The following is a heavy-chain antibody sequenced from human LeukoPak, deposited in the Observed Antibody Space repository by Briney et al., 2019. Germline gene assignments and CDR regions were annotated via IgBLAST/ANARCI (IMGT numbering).Heavy chain of an antibody. CDR2: IYYSVST. CDR3: AREVRPTYYYDSSGYYHFDY. Sequence: SETLSLTCTVSGGSISSYYWSWIRQPAGKGLEWIGSIYYSVSTYYNPSLKSRVTISVDTSKNQFSLKLSSVTAADTAVYYCAREVRPTYYYDSSGYYHFDYWGQGTLVTVSS. J-gene: IGHJ4*02. CDR1: GGSISSYY. V-gene: IGHV4-59*05. D-gene: IGHD3-22*01.